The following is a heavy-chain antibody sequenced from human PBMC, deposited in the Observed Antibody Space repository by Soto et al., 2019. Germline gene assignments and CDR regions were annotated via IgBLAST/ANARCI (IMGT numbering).Heavy chain of an antibody. CDR3: ATDFSAIAAAGVFDY. CDR1: GYTLTELS. V-gene: IGHV1-24*01. D-gene: IGHD6-13*01. J-gene: IGHJ4*02. CDR2: FDPEDGET. Sequence: EASVKVSCKVSGYTLTELSMHWVRQAPGKGLEWMGGFDPEDGETIYAQKFQGRVTMTEDTSTDTAYMELSSLRSEDTAVYYCATDFSAIAAAGVFDYWGQGTLVTVSS.